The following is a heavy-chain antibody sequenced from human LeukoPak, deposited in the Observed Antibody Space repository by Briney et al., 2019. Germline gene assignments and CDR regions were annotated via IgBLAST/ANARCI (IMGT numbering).Heavy chain of an antibody. CDR2: FDPNTGAT. Sequence: GASVKVSCKASGDTLTGYYIHWVRQAPRQGLEWMGCFDPNTGATHYAQKFQGRFAMTRDTSIDTDFLELRSLISDDTALYYCAGYTVVRGLTLSAFDIWGQGTMVTVSS. V-gene: IGHV1-2*02. CDR3: AGYTVVRGLTLSAFDI. J-gene: IGHJ3*02. CDR1: GDTLTGYY. D-gene: IGHD3-10*01.